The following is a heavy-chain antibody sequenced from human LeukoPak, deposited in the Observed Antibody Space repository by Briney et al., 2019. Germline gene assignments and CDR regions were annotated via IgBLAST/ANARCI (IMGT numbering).Heavy chain of an antibody. V-gene: IGHV3-53*01. CDR1: GFTVSSNY. D-gene: IGHD6-13*01. Sequence: GGSLRLSCAASGFTVSSNYMSWVRQAPGKGLEWVSVIYSGGSTYYADSVKGRFTISRDNSKNTLYLQMNSLRAEDTAVYYCARGSSWYYFDYWGQGTLVTVSS. CDR2: IYSGGST. CDR3: ARGSSWYYFDY. J-gene: IGHJ4*02.